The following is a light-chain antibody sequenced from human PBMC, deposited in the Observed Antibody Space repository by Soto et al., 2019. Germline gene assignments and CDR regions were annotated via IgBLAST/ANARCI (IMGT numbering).Light chain of an antibody. CDR3: QQYGRSPLT. CDR1: QSVNSNY. CDR2: GAS. V-gene: IGKV3-20*01. J-gene: IGKJ4*01. Sequence: EIVLTQSPGTLSLSPGERATLSCRASQSVNSNYLAWYQQKPGQAPRLLIYGASNRATGIPDRFSGSGSGTDFTLTLSRLETEDFAVYYCQQYGRSPLTFGGGTKVEIK.